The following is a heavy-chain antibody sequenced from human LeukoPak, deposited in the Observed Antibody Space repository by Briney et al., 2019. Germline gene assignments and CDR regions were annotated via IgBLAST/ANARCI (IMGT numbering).Heavy chain of an antibody. J-gene: IGHJ6*03. D-gene: IGHD3-9*01. Sequence: SETLSLTCAVSGGSISSSNWWSWVRQPPGKGLEWIGEIYHSGSTNYNPSLKSRVTISVDKSKNQFSLKLSSVTAADTAVYYCARQVRYFDWPTTDYYYYMDVWGKGTTVTISS. CDR3: ARQVRYFDWPTTDYYYYMDV. V-gene: IGHV4-4*02. CDR1: GGSISSSNW. CDR2: IYHSGST.